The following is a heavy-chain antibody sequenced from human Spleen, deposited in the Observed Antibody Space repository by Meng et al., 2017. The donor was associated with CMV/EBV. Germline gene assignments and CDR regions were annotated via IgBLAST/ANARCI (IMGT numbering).Heavy chain of an antibody. CDR2: ISHSGST. D-gene: IGHD1-26*01. CDR3: ARVGGGATTTYHFDY. CDR1: GGSFSGYF. Sequence: SETLSLTCAVYGGSFSGYFWIWIRQSPGKGLEWVGEISHSGSTNYNPSLKSRVTISVDTSKNQFSLKMNSVTAADTAVYYCARVGGGATTTYHFDYWGQGTLVTVSS. J-gene: IGHJ4*02. V-gene: IGHV4-34*01.